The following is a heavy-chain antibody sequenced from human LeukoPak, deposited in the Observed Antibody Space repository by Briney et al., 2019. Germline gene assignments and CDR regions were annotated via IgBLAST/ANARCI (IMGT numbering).Heavy chain of an antibody. Sequence: GGSLRLSCAASGFTVSSNYMSWVRQAPGKGLEWVSVIYSGGSTYYADSVKGRFAISRDNSKNTLYLQMNSLRAEDTAVYYCVRDQAGGYGPDYYYYMDVWGKGTTVTVSS. CDR3: VRDQAGGYGPDYYYYMDV. CDR2: IYSGGST. J-gene: IGHJ6*03. V-gene: IGHV3-66*02. D-gene: IGHD5-12*01. CDR1: GFTVSSNY.